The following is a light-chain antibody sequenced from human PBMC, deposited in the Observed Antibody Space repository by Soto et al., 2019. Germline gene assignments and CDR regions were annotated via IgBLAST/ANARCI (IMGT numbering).Light chain of an antibody. J-gene: IGLJ1*01. CDR1: SSNIGAGYD. V-gene: IGLV1-40*01. Sequence: QSVLTQPPSVSGAPGQRVTLSCTGSSSNIGAGYDVHWCQQLPGAAPKLLIYDTTNRPSGVPDRFSGSKSGTSASLAITGFQAEDEADYYCRSYDNTRSGYVFGTGTKVTAL. CDR2: DTT. CDR3: RSYDNTRSGYV.